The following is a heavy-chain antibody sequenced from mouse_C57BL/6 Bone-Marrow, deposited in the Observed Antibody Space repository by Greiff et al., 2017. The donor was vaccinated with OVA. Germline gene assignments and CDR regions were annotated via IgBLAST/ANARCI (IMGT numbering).Heavy chain of an antibody. D-gene: IGHD2-14*01. V-gene: IGHV1-81*01. CDR3: ARGGTDYAMDY. CDR2: IYPRSGNT. J-gene: IGHJ4*01. CDR1: GYTFTSYG. Sequence: VQLQQSGAELARPGASVKLSCKASGYTFTSYGISWVKQRTGQGLEWIGEIYPRSGNTYYNEKFKGKATLTADKSSSTAYMELRRLTSEDSAVYFCARGGTDYAMDYWGQGTSVTVSA.